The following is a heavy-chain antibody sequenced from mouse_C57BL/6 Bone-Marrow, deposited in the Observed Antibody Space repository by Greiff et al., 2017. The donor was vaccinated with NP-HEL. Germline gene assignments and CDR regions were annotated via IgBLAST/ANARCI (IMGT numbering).Heavy chain of an antibody. V-gene: IGHV1-15*01. Sequence: VQLQESGAELVRPGASVTLSCKASGYTFTDYEMHWVKQTPLHGLEWIGAIDPETGGTAYNQKFKGKAILTADKSSSTAYMELRSLTSEDSAVYYCTRTYYGSSYVPYWYFDVWGTGTTVTVSS. CDR1: GYTFTDYE. D-gene: IGHD1-1*01. J-gene: IGHJ1*03. CDR2: IDPETGGT. CDR3: TRTYYGSSYVPYWYFDV.